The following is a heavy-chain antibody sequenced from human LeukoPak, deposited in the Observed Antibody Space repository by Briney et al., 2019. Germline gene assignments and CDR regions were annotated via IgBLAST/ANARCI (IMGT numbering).Heavy chain of an antibody. D-gene: IGHD5-24*01. J-gene: IGHJ4*02. V-gene: IGHV3-20*04. CDR3: ARVRWLQRYFDY. CDR2: INWNGNKI. CDR1: GFSFDDYG. Sequence: RPGGSLRLSCATSGFSFDDYGMSWVRQVPGKGLEWVSGINWNGNKIGYADSVKGRFTISRDNAKNSLYLQMNSLRAEDTAVYYCARVRWLQRYFDYWGQGTLVTVSS.